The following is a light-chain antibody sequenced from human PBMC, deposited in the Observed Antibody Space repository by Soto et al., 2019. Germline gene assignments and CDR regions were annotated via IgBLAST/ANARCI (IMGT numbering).Light chain of an antibody. J-gene: IGLJ1*01. CDR2: EGS. CDR1: SSDVGSYNL. CDR3: CSYAGRSTYV. Sequence: QSALTQPASVSGAPGQSITISCTGTSSDVGSYNLVSWYQQHPGKAPNLMIYEGSKRPSGVSNRFSGSKSGNTASLTISGLQAEDEADYYCCSYAGRSTYVFGTGTKLTVL. V-gene: IGLV2-23*01.